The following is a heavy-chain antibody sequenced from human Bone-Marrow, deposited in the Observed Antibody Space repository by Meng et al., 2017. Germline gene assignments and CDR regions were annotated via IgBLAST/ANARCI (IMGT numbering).Heavy chain of an antibody. CDR2: IKRNSDGGTI. CDR3: ATGAAAADH. V-gene: IGHV3-15*01. Sequence: VYWLEAGGGLVKPGGSLRLSCVAYGLSFTDAWMSWVRQAPGKGLEWVGRIKRNSDGGTIDYAAPVKGRFTISRDDSKNTLYLQMDSLITEDTAVYFCATGAAAADHWGQGTLVTVSS. D-gene: IGHD6-13*01. CDR1: GLSFTDAW. J-gene: IGHJ4*02.